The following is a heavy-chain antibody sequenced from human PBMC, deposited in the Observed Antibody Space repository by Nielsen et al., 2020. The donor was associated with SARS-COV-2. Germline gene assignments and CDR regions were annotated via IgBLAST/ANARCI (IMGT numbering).Heavy chain of an antibody. V-gene: IGHV3-30*03. CDR3: ARGWGDTANPPFDY. Sequence: GGSLRLSCAASGFTFSSYGMHWVRQAPGKGLEWVAVISYDGSNKYYADSVKGRFTISRDNSKNTLYLQMNSLRAEDTAVYYCARGWGDTANPPFDYWGQGTLVTVSS. J-gene: IGHJ4*02. CDR1: GFTFSSYG. D-gene: IGHD5-18*01. CDR2: ISYDGSNK.